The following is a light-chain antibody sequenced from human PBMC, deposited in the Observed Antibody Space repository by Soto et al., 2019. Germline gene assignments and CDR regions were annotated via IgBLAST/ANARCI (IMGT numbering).Light chain of an antibody. V-gene: IGLV2-14*01. CDR1: SSDIGTYNY. J-gene: IGLJ2*01. Sequence: QSVLTQPASVSGSPGQSITISCTGSSSDIGTYNYVSWYQQYPGKAPKVIIYDVNHRPSGVSHRFSGSKSGNTASLTISGLQAEDEADYYCSSYTTSSTVVFGGGTKVTVL. CDR2: DVN. CDR3: SSYTTSSTVV.